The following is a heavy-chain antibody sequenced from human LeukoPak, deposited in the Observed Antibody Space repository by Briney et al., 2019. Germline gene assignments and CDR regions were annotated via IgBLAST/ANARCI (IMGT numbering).Heavy chain of an antibody. Sequence: PSETLSLTCTVSGYSISSGYYWGWIRQPPGKGLEWIGSIYHSGSTYYNPSLKSRVTISVDTSKNQFSLKLSSVTAADTAVYYCARAEPVGALRVLDYWGQGILVAVSS. CDR2: IYHSGST. V-gene: IGHV4-38-2*02. CDR3: ARAEPVGALRVLDY. J-gene: IGHJ4*02. CDR1: GYSISSGYY. D-gene: IGHD1-26*01.